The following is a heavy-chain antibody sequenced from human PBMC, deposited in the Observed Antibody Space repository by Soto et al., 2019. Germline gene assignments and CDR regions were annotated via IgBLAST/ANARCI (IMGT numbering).Heavy chain of an antibody. J-gene: IGHJ4*01. Sequence: GSLRLSCAASGFTFNSYGIHWVRQAPGKGLEWVAVISYDGSNKYYADSVKGRFTISRDNSKNTLYLQMNSLRAEDTAVYYCAVDSSGPYYFDYWGHGTLVTVSS. CDR1: GFTFNSYG. CDR2: ISYDGSNK. V-gene: IGHV3-30*03. D-gene: IGHD3-22*01. CDR3: AVDSSGPYYFDY.